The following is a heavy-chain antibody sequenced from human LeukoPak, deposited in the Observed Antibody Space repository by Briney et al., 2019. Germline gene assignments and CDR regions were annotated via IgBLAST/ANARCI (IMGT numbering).Heavy chain of an antibody. CDR2: ISGSGGST. V-gene: IGHV3-23*01. CDR1: GFTFSSYA. J-gene: IGHJ3*02. D-gene: IGHD3-22*01. Sequence: PGGSLRLSCAASGFTFSSYAMSWVRQAPGKGLKWVSAISGSGGSTYYADSVKGRFTISRDNSKNTLYLQMNSLRAEDTAVYYCAKDRNTMIVVDPYDAFDIWGQGTMVTVSS. CDR3: AKDRNTMIVVDPYDAFDI.